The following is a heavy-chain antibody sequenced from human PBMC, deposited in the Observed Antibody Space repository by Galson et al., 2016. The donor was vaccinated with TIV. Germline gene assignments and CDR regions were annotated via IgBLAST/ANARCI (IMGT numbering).Heavy chain of an antibody. Sequence: SVKVSCKASGYTFTSFDISWIRQAPGQGLEWMGWMSPSNGNTGYAQKFRGRITMTRHPSTTTVYMELSGLTSEDTAVSFCARGVLGYSANWDYYFDYWGQGTLVTVSS. CDR3: ARGVLGYSANWDYYFDY. CDR2: MSPSNGNT. J-gene: IGHJ4*02. V-gene: IGHV1-8*01. CDR1: GYTFTSFD. D-gene: IGHD6-13*01.